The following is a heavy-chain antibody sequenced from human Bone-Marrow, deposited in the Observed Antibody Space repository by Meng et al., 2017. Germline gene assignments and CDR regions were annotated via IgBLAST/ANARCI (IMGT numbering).Heavy chain of an antibody. CDR2: MNPNSGNT. Sequence: VPLVESGAEVKKPGASVKVSCTASGHTFTSYDINWVRQATGQGLEWMGWMNPNSGNTGYAQKFQGRVTMTRNTSISTAYMELSSLRSEDTAVYYCARGGYGDHPYWYFDLWGRGTLVTVSS. CDR3: ARGGYGDHPYWYFDL. V-gene: IGHV1-8*01. CDR1: GHTFTSYD. D-gene: IGHD4-17*01. J-gene: IGHJ2*01.